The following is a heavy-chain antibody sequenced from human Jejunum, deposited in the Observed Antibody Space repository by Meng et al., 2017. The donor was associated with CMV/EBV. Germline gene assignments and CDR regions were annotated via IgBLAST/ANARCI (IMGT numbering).Heavy chain of an antibody. J-gene: IGHJ6*02. Sequence: SGFTFGNYLMTWVRKAPGKGLEWVATIKKDGSEKYYVASVKGRFTISRDNAKNSVYLQMNSLRAEDTAIYYCARQIRGFSAMDVWGQGTTVTVSS. D-gene: IGHD3-3*01. CDR3: ARQIRGFSAMDV. CDR2: IKKDGSEK. CDR1: GFTFGNYL. V-gene: IGHV3-7*03.